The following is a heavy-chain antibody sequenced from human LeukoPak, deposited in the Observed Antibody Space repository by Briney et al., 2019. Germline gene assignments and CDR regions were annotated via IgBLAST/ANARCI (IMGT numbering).Heavy chain of an antibody. CDR3: ARLTPRIQLWPYYFDY. J-gene: IGHJ4*02. D-gene: IGHD5-18*01. CDR2: IYPGDSDT. Sequence: GESLKISCKGSGYSFTSYWIGWVRQMPGKGLEWMGIIYPGDSDTRYSPSFQGQVTISADKSISTAYLQWSSLKASDTAMYYCARLTPRIQLWPYYFDYWGQGTLVTVSS. V-gene: IGHV5-51*01. CDR1: GYSFTSYW.